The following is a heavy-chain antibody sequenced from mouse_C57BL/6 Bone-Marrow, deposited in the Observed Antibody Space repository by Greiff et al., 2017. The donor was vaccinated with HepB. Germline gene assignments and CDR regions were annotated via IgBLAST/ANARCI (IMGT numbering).Heavy chain of an antibody. J-gene: IGHJ2*01. D-gene: IGHD2-2*01. CDR3: ARDGRGGYLFDY. CDR1: GYSITSGYY. V-gene: IGHV3-6*01. Sequence: EVQLQESGPGLVKPSQSLSLTCSVTGYSITSGYYWNWIRQFPGNKLEWMGYISYDGSNNYNPSLKNRISITRDTSKNQFFLKLNSVTTEDTATYYCARDGRGGYLFDYWGQGTTLTVSS. CDR2: ISYDGSN.